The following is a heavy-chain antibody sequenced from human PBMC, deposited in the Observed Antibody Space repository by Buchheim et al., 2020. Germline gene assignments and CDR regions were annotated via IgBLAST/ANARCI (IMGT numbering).Heavy chain of an antibody. CDR1: GFTFSSYW. CDR2: IKQDGSEK. CDR3: ARASFYDFWSGYGFDP. Sequence: EVQLVESGGGLVQPGGSLRLSCAASGFTFSSYWMSWVRQAPGKGLAWVANIKQDGSEKYYVDSVKGRFTISRDNAKNSLYLQMNSLRAEDTAVYYCARASFYDFWSGYGFDPWGQGTL. D-gene: IGHD3-3*01. J-gene: IGHJ5*02. V-gene: IGHV3-7*01.